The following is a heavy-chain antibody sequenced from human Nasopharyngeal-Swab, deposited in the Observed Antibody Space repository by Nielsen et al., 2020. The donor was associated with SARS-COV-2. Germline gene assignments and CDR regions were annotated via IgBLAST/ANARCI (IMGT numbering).Heavy chain of an antibody. V-gene: IGHV3-30*05. CDR3: AKGLRVGSAYYFYYYMDV. Sequence: GGSLRLSCATSGFTFRIYGMHWVRQAPGKGLEWVAVTSFDGSNKSYADSVKGRFTISKDYAQNTLYLHMNSLRAEDTAVYYCAKGLRVGSAYYFYYYMDVWGKGTTVTVS. J-gene: IGHJ6*03. CDR1: GFTFRIYG. CDR2: TSFDGSNK. D-gene: IGHD1-26*01.